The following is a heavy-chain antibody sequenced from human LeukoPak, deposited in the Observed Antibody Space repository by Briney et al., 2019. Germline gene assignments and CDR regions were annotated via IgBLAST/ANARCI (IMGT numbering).Heavy chain of an antibody. D-gene: IGHD5-24*01. V-gene: IGHV4-39*01. CDR2: VYYDGTS. Sequence: SETLSHTCTVSGGSINSHSYYWGWIRQPPGKGLEWIRSVYYDGTSYSNPSLKSRVAVFVDTSRDQFSLDLSFVTAADTALYYCVRHISTNTGYFDSCGQGTLVSVSS. CDR3: VRHISTNTGYFDS. CDR1: GGSINSHSYY. J-gene: IGHJ4*02.